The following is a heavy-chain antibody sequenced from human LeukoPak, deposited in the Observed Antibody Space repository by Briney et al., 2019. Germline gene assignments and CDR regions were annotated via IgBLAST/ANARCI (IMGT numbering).Heavy chain of an antibody. CDR1: GFTFSNAW. CDR2: IKSKTDGGTT. Sequence: GGSLRLSCAASGFTFSNAWMSWVRQAPGKGLEWVGRIKSKTDGGTTDYAAPVKGRFTISRDDSKNTLYLQMNSLKTEDTAVYYCTFQWGTYYYDSSGSTYFDYWGQGTLVTVSS. V-gene: IGHV3-15*01. CDR3: TFQWGTYYYDSSGSTYFDY. D-gene: IGHD3-22*01. J-gene: IGHJ4*02.